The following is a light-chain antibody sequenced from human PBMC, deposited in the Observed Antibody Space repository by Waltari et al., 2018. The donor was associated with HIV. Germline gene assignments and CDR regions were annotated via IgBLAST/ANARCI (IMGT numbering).Light chain of an antibody. Sequence: QSVLTQPPSASGTPGQRVTISCSGSTSNIGGNTVNWYQQLPGTAPKLLIYSNNQRPSGVPDRFSVSKSGTSASLAISGLQSGDDADFYCAAWDDRLNGWVFGGGTKLTVL. CDR3: AAWDDRLNGWV. J-gene: IGLJ3*02. V-gene: IGLV1-44*01. CDR2: SNN. CDR1: TSNIGGNT.